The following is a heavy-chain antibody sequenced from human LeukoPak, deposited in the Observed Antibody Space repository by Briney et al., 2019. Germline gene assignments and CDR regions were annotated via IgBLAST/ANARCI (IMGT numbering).Heavy chain of an antibody. Sequence: PGRSLRLSCAASGFTFDDYAMHWVRQAPGKGLEWVSGISWNSGSIGHADSVKGRFTISRDNAKNSLYLQMNSLRAEDTALYYCAKDDSMVQWGQGTLVTVSS. V-gene: IGHV3-9*01. CDR3: AKDDSMVQ. CDR1: GFTFDDYA. CDR2: ISWNSGSI. D-gene: IGHD3-10*01. J-gene: IGHJ4*02.